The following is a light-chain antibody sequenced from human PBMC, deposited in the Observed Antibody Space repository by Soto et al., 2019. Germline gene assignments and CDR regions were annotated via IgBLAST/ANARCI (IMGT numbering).Light chain of an antibody. CDR1: QDIRGA. CDR2: DVS. CDR3: QHFNSYPIT. Sequence: IQVTQSPSSLSASVGDRVTITCRASQDIRGALAWYQQKPGKAPKLLIYDVSTLESGVPSRFSGSGSGTEFTLTITSLKPEDFGTYYCQHFNSYPITFGHGTRLEI. J-gene: IGKJ5*01. V-gene: IGKV1-13*02.